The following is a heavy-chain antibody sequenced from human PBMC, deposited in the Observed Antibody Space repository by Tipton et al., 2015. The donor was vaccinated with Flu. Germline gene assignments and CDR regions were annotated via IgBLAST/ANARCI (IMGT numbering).Heavy chain of an antibody. J-gene: IGHJ5*01. CDR1: GGSISGYF. V-gene: IGHV4-59*01. CDR2: VYYIGSP. Sequence: GLVKPSETLSLTCTVSGGSISGYFWTWIRQPPGKGLEWMGYVYYIGSPNYNPSLKSRVTISVDTSKNHFSLKLTSVTAADTAVYYCARRDFSNYVSDPKNWFNSWDQGTLVTVSS. D-gene: IGHD4-11*01. CDR3: ARRDFSNYVSDPKNWFNS.